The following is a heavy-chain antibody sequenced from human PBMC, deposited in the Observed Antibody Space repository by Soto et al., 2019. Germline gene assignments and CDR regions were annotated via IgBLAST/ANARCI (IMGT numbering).Heavy chain of an antibody. V-gene: IGHV1-24*01. CDR2: FDPEDGET. D-gene: IGHD2-2*01. Sequence: ASVKVSCKVSGYTLTELSMHWVRQAPGKGLEWMGGFDPEDGETIYAQKFQGRVTMTEDTSTDTAYMELSSLRSEDTAVYYCATDPYCSSTSGYGNWGQGTLVTVSS. CDR1: GYTLTELS. CDR3: ATDPYCSSTSGYGN. J-gene: IGHJ4*02.